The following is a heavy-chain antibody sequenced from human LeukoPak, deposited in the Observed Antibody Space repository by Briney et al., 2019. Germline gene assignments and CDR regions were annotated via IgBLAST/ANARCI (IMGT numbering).Heavy chain of an antibody. J-gene: IGHJ4*02. CDR3: ARGGGDIPIDS. CDR2: ISSRSYG. CDR1: GFTFSTSG. V-gene: IGHV3-21*01. D-gene: IGHD2-21*02. Sequence: PGGSLRLSCAVSGFTFSTSGMNWVRQAPGKGLEWVASISSRSYGYYADAVKGRFTISRDNARNSLYLQMNSLRAEDTALYYCARGGGDIPIDSWGQGTLVAVSS.